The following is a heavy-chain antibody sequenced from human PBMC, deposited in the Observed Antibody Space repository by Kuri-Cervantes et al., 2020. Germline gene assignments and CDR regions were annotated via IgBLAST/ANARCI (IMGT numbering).Heavy chain of an antibody. CDR3: ARAHCGGDCYPPWYFDL. J-gene: IGHJ2*01. V-gene: IGHV4-59*01. CDR1: GGSISSYY. D-gene: IGHD2-21*02. Sequence: SETLSLTCTVSGGSISSYYWSWIRQPPRKGLEWIGYIYYSGSTNYNPSLKSRVTISVDTSKNQFSLKLSSVTAADTAVYYCARAHCGGDCYPPWYFDLWGRGTLVTVSS. CDR2: IYYSGST.